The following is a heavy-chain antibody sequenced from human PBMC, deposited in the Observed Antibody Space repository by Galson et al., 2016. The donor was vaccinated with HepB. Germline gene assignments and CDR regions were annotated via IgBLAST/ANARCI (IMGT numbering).Heavy chain of an antibody. CDR2: ISSSSSYI. Sequence: SLRLSCAASGFTFSSYSMNWVRQAPGKGLEWVSSISSSSSYIHYADSVKGRFTISRDNAKNSLYLQMNSLRAEDTAVYYCARDIVWVGELTRVCYFDYWGQGTLVTVPS. D-gene: IGHD3-10*01. J-gene: IGHJ4*02. CDR3: ARDIVWVGELTRVCYFDY. V-gene: IGHV3-21*01. CDR1: GFTFSSYS.